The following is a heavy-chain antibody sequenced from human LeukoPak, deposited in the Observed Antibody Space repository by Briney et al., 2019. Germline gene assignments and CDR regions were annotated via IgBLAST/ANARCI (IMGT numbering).Heavy chain of an antibody. CDR3: ARYTAMVPFDY. D-gene: IGHD5-18*01. CDR2: IYHSGST. V-gene: IGHV4-38-2*02. Sequence: PSETLSLTCTVSGYSISSGYYCSWIRQPPGKGLGWIGYIYHSGSTNYNPSLKSRVTISVDTSKNQFSLKLSSAAAADTAVYYCARYTAMVPFDYWGQGTLVTVSS. CDR1: GYSISSGYY. J-gene: IGHJ4*02.